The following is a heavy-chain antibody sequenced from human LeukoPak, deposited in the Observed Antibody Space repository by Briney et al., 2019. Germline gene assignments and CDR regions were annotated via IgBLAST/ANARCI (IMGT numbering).Heavy chain of an antibody. CDR1: GYTFTDYY. D-gene: IGHD1-26*01. CDR2: INPNSGGT. J-gene: IGHJ4*02. Sequence: ASVKVSCKTSGYTFTDYYMHWVRQAPGQGLEWMGWINPNSGGTNYAQKFQGKVTMTRDTSISTAYMELSRLRSDDTAVYYCARTKYSGSYDDWGQGTLVTVSS. V-gene: IGHV1-2*02. CDR3: ARTKYSGSYDD.